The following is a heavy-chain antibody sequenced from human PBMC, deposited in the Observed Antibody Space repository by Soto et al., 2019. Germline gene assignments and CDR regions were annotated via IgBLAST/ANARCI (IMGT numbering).Heavy chain of an antibody. Sequence: ASVKVSCAASGFTFSSYAMSWVRQAPGKGLEWASAISGSGGSTYYADSVKGRFTISRDNSKNTLYLQMNSLRAEDTAVYYCAKDLSPIVVVTATFDYWGQGTLVTVSS. D-gene: IGHD2-21*02. CDR2: ISGSGGST. V-gene: IGHV3-23*01. J-gene: IGHJ4*02. CDR1: GFTFSSYA. CDR3: AKDLSPIVVVTATFDY.